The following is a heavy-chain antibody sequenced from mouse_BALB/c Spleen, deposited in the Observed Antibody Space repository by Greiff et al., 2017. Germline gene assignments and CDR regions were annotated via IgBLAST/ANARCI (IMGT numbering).Heavy chain of an antibody. Sequence: VQLQQPGAELVKPGASVKLSCKASGYTFTSYWMHWVKQRPGQGLEWIGEIDPSDSYTNYNQKFKGKATLTVDKSSSTAYMQLSSLTSEDSAVYYCARGSFDYWGKGTTLTVSS. CDR2: IDPSDSYT. CDR1: GYTFTSYW. CDR3: ARGSFDY. J-gene: IGHJ2*01. V-gene: IGHV1-69*02.